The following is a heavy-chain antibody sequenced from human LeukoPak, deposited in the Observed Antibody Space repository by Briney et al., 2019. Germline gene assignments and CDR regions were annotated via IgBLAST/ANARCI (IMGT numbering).Heavy chain of an antibody. CDR1: GGTFSSYA. CDR3: ATVGIRGWAFDI. D-gene: IGHD1-26*01. CDR2: IIPIFGTA. J-gene: IGHJ3*02. Sequence: ASVKVSCKASGGTFSSYAISWVRQAPGQGLEWMGVIIPIFGTANYAQKFQGRVTITTDESTRTAYMELSSLRSEDTAVYYCATVGIRGWAFDIWGQGTMVTVSS. V-gene: IGHV1-69*05.